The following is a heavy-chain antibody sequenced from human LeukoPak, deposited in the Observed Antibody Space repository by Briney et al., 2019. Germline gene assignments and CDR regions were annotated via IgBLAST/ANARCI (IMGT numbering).Heavy chain of an antibody. J-gene: IGHJ3*02. CDR2: IYYSGST. CDR1: GGSISSYY. V-gene: IGHV4-59*01. Sequence: TASETLSLTCTVSGGSISSYYWSWIRQPPGKGLEWIGYIYYSGSTNYNPSLKSRVTISVDTSKNQFSLKLSSVTAADTAVYYCARELGYGDYAGDAFDIWGQGTMVTVSS. CDR3: ARELGYGDYAGDAFDI. D-gene: IGHD4-17*01.